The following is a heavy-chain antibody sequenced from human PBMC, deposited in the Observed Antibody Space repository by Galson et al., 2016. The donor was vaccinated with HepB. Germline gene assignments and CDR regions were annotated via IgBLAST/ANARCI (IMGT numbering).Heavy chain of an antibody. CDR2: ISGSGGST. V-gene: IGHV3-23*01. J-gene: IGHJ4*02. Sequence: SLRLSCAASGFTFSSYPMSWVRQAPGKGLEWVSGISGSGGSTYYADSVKGRFTISRDNSKNIVYLQMNSLRAEDTALYYCAKDPNGDYIGAYDSWGQGTLVTVSS. CDR1: GFTFSSYP. D-gene: IGHD4-17*01. CDR3: AKDPNGDYIGAYDS.